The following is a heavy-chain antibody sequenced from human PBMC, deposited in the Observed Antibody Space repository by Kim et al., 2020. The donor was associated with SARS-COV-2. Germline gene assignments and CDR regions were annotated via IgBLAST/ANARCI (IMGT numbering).Heavy chain of an antibody. CDR3: ATNSWVRGVIISNWFDP. V-gene: IGHV1-24*01. J-gene: IGHJ5*02. D-gene: IGHD3-10*01. CDR2: FDPEDGET. Sequence: ASVKVSCKVSGYTLTELSMHWVRQAPGKGLEWMGGFDPEDGETIYAQKFQGRVTMTEDTSSDTAYMELSSLRSEDTAVYYCATNSWVRGVIISNWFDPWGQGTLVTVSS. CDR1: GYTLTELS.